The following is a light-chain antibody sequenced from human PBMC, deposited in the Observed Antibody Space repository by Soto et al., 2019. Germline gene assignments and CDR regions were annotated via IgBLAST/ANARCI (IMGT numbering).Light chain of an antibody. CDR2: GAS. J-gene: IGKJ3*01. V-gene: IGKV3-20*01. Sequence: EIVLTQSPGTLSLSPGERATLSCRASQSVSSSYLAWYQQKPGQAPRLVIYGASSSATGIPDRFSGSGSGKNFTLTISSLEPEDFTVYYCQQYGRSPFTFGPGTKVDIK. CDR3: QQYGRSPFT. CDR1: QSVSSSY.